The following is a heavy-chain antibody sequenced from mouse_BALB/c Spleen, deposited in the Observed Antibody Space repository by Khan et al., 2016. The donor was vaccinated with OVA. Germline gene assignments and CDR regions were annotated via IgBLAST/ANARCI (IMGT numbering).Heavy chain of an antibody. D-gene: IGHD1-1*01. CDR3: ARSYFYGYYFDQ. CDR1: GSTFTSFG. CDR2: ISGDSSTV. V-gene: IGHV5-17*02. Sequence: EVELVESGGGLVQPGGSRKLSCVASGSTFTSFGMHWVRQAPEKGLEWVAYISGDSSTVYYTDTVKGRFTISRDNPKNTLFLQMTSLRSEDMAIYYCARSYFYGYYFDQWGQGTTLTVSS. J-gene: IGHJ2*01.